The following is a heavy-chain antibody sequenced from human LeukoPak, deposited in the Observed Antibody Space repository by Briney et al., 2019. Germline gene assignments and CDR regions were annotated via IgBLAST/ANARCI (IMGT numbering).Heavy chain of an antibody. D-gene: IGHD5-18*01. CDR1: GFIVSGDF. J-gene: IGHJ4*02. CDR3: ARTQSSGYNRGIDY. CDR2: IYSDGST. Sequence: GGSLRLSCAASGFIVSGDFMSWVRQAPGKGLEWVSVIYSDGSTYYADSVKGRFTISRDNSKNTLDLQMTGLRAEDTAVYYCARTQSSGYNRGIDYWGQGTLVTVSS. V-gene: IGHV3-53*01.